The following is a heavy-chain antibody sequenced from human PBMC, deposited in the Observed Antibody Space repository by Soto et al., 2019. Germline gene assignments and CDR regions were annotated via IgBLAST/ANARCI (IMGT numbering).Heavy chain of an antibody. CDR2: IIPIFGTA. CDR1: GGTFSSYA. D-gene: IGHD4-4*01. J-gene: IGHJ6*02. V-gene: IGHV1-69*13. CDR3: ARGRCYSNPLKALMAV. Sequence: SSVKVSCQASGGTFSSYAISWVRQAHGQGLEWRGGIIPIFGTANYAQKLQGRVTITADESTSTAYRDLRSLISDYTAVYYCARGRCYSNPLKALMAVWGQGTTVTVSS.